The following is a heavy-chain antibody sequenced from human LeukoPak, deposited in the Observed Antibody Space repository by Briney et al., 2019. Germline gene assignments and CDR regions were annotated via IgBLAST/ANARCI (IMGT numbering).Heavy chain of an antibody. Sequence: PSETLSLTCAVYGGSFSGYYWSWIRQPPGKGLEWIGEINHSGSTNYNPSLKSRVTISVDTSKNQFSLKLSSVTAADTAVYYCASYDSSGYYPIFDYWGQGTLVTVSS. CDR1: GGSFSGYY. D-gene: IGHD3-22*01. J-gene: IGHJ4*02. V-gene: IGHV4-34*01. CDR3: ASYDSSGYYPIFDY. CDR2: INHSGST.